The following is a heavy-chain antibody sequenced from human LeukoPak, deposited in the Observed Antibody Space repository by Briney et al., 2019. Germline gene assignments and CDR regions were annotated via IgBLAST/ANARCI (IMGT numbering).Heavy chain of an antibody. Sequence: IPSETLSLTCTVSGGSISSYYWSWIRQPPGKGLEWIGYIYYSGSTNYNPSHKSRVTISVDTSKNQFSLKLSSVTAADTAVYYCARREFGSSGWYHGWFDPWGQGTLVTVSS. V-gene: IGHV4-59*08. CDR2: IYYSGST. D-gene: IGHD6-19*01. J-gene: IGHJ5*02. CDR1: GGSISSYY. CDR3: ARREFGSSGWYHGWFDP.